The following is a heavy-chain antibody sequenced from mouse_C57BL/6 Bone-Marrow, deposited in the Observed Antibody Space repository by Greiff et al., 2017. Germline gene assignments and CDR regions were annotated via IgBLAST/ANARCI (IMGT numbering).Heavy chain of an antibody. J-gene: IGHJ1*03. Sequence: EVQGVESGGGLVQSGRSLRLSCATSGFTFSDFYMEWVRQAPGKGLEWIAASRNKANDYTTEYSASVKGRFIVSRDTSQSILYLQMNALRAEDTAIYYCARKDYGSSYWYFDVWGTGTTVTVSS. CDR1: GFTFSDFY. CDR2: SRNKANDYTT. CDR3: ARKDYGSSYWYFDV. V-gene: IGHV7-1*01. D-gene: IGHD1-1*01.